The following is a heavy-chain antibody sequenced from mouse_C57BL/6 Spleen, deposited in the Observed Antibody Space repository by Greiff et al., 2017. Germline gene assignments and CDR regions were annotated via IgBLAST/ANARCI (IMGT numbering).Heavy chain of an antibody. D-gene: IGHD3-2*02. V-gene: IGHV1-31*01. CDR3: AREGDSSGPAMDY. CDR1: GYSFTGSY. CDR2: IYPYNGVS. Sequence: VQLKQSGPELVKPGASVKISCKASGYSFTGSYMHWVKQSHGNILDWIGYIYPYNGVSSYNQKFKGKAKLTVDKSSSTAYMVLRSLTSEDSAVYYCAREGDSSGPAMDYWGQGTSVTVSS. J-gene: IGHJ4*01.